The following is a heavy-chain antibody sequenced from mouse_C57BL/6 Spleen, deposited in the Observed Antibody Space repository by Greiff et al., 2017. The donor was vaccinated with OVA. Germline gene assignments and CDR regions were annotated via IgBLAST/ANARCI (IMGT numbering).Heavy chain of an antibody. Sequence: QVQLQQPGAELVKPGASVKMSCKASGYTFTSYWVTWVKQRPGQGLEWIGDIYPGSGSTNYNEKFKSKATLTVDTSSSTAYMQLSSLTSEDSAVYYCARTRNGYNYAMDYWGQGTSVTVS. CDR2: IYPGSGST. J-gene: IGHJ4*01. V-gene: IGHV1-55*01. D-gene: IGHD2-2*01. CDR1: GYTFTSYW. CDR3: ARTRNGYNYAMDY.